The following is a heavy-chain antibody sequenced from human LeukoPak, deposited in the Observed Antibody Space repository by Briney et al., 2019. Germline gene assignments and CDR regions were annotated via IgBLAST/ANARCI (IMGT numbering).Heavy chain of an antibody. CDR3: VRDGTGWSRDY. V-gene: IGHV3-21*01. CDR2: ISSSGKYI. CDR1: GFTFSSYS. D-gene: IGHD1/OR15-1a*01. Sequence: GGSLRLSCAASGFTFSSYSMNWVRQAPGRGLEWVSSISSSGKYIYYADSVKGRFTISRDNAKNSLYLQMDSLRAEDSAVYYFVRDGTGWSRDYWGQGTLVTVSS. J-gene: IGHJ4*02.